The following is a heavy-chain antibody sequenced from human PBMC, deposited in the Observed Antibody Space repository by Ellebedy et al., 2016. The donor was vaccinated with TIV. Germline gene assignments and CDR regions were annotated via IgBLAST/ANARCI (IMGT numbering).Heavy chain of an antibody. V-gene: IGHV2-5*01. J-gene: IGHJ4*02. CDR3: ARKLYGDYAYYFDY. D-gene: IGHD4-17*01. CDR2: IYWNDDK. Sequence: SGPTLVKPPQTLTLTCTFSGFSLSTSGVGVGWIRPPPGKALEWLALIYWNDDKRYSPSLKSRPTITKDTSKNQVVLTMTNMDPVDTATYYCARKLYGDYAYYFDYWGQGTLVTVSS. CDR1: GFSLSTSGVG.